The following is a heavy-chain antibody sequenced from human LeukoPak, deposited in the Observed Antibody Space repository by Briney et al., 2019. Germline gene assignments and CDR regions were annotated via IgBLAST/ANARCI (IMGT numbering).Heavy chain of an antibody. Sequence: SETLSLTCTVSGGSISSSSYYWSWIRQPPGKGLEWIGEINHSGSTNYNPSLKSRVTISVDTSKNQFSLKLSSVTAADTAVYYCARGRSSHSSSWSLYYYYYMDVWGKGTTVTVSS. CDR3: ARGRSSHSSSWSLYYYYYMDV. CDR2: INHSGST. D-gene: IGHD6-13*01. V-gene: IGHV4-39*07. CDR1: GGSISSSSYY. J-gene: IGHJ6*03.